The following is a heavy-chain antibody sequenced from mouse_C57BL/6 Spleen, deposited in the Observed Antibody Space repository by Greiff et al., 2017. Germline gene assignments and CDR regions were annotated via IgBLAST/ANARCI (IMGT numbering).Heavy chain of an antibody. Sequence: VQLQQPGAELVKPGASVKLSCKASGYTFTSYWMHWVKQRPGRGLEWIGRIDPNSGGTKYNEKFKSKATLTVDKPSSTAYMQLSRLTSEDSAVYYCARFGSTTVVDFDYWGQGTTLTVSS. J-gene: IGHJ2*01. CDR3: ARFGSTTVVDFDY. CDR1: GYTFTSYW. D-gene: IGHD1-1*01. CDR2: IDPNSGGT. V-gene: IGHV1-72*01.